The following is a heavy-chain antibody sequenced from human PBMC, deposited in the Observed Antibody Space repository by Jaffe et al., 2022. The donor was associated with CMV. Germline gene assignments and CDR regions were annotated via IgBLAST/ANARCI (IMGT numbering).Heavy chain of an antibody. CDR3: ARSPIQLWDV. D-gene: IGHD5-18*01. CDR2: IYYSGST. CDR1: GGSINNYF. V-gene: IGHV4-59*08. Sequence: QVQLQESGPRLVKPSETLSLTCTVSGGSINNYFWSWIRQPPGKGLEWIGYIYYSGSTNFHPSLKSRVTMSVDTSKNQFSLKLSSVTAADTAVYYCARSPIQLWDVWGQGTPVTVSS. J-gene: IGHJ4*02.